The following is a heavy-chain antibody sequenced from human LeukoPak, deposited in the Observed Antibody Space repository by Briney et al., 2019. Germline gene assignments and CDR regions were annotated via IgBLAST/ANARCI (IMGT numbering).Heavy chain of an antibody. D-gene: IGHD5-18*01. J-gene: IGHJ4*02. V-gene: IGHV4-39*07. CDR1: GGSISSSSYY. Sequence: SETLSLTCTVSGGSISSSSYYWGWIRQPPGKGLEWIGSMYYSGNTYHNPSLKSRVTIAVDTSENQFSLKVTSVTAADTAVYYCAREGYSPGRYSFDYWGQGILVTVSS. CDR3: AREGYSPGRYSFDY. CDR2: MYYSGNT.